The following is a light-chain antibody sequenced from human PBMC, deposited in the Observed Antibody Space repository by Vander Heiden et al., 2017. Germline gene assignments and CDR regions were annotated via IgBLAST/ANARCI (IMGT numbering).Light chain of an antibody. CDR2: AAS. CDR3: QQSYSTPIT. J-gene: IGKJ5*01. V-gene: IGKV1-39*01. CDR1: QSISSY. Sequence: DIQMTQSLSSLSASVGDRVTITCRPSQSISSYLNWYQQKPGKAPKLLIYAASSLQSGVPSRFSGSGSGTDFTLTISSLQPEDFATYYCQQSYSTPITFGQGTRLEIK.